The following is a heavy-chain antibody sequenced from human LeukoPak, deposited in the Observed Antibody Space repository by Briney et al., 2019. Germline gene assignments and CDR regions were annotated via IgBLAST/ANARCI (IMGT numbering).Heavy chain of an antibody. CDR3: VRGATAVTRHLDY. Sequence: PGRSLRLSCAASGFTFDDYAMHWVRQAPGKGLEWVSGISWNSGSIGYADSVKGRFTISRDNAKNSLYLQMNSLRPEDTAVYYCVRGATAVTRHLDYWGQGTLVTVSS. V-gene: IGHV3-9*01. J-gene: IGHJ4*02. D-gene: IGHD4-23*01. CDR2: ISWNSGSI. CDR1: GFTFDDYA.